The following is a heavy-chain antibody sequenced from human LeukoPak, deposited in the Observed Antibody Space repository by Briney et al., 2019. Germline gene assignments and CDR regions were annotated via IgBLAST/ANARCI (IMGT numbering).Heavy chain of an antibody. CDR2: IKQDGNEK. CDR3: AREWQGGIAAAGTRIEGDY. CDR1: GFTFSRSW. J-gene: IGHJ4*02. Sequence: GSLRLSCAASGFTFSRSWMSWVRQAPGKGLEWVANIKQDGNEKYYVDSVKGRFTISGDNGKNSLYLQMNSLRVEDTAVYYCAREWQGGIAAAGTRIEGDYWGQGTLVAVSS. D-gene: IGHD6-13*01. V-gene: IGHV3-7*01.